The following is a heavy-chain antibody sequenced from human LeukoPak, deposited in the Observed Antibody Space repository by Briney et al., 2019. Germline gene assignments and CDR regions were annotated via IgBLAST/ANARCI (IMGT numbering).Heavy chain of an antibody. D-gene: IGHD2-15*01. V-gene: IGHV1-46*01. Sequence: ASVKVSCKAFGSTFTSNYMHWVRQAPGQGPEWMGVISPSGGSTTYAQKFQGRVTLTRDMSTSTDYLELSSLRSEDTAVYYCARAGAVVDNWFDPWGQGTLVTVSS. CDR2: ISPSGGST. CDR3: ARAGAVVDNWFDP. CDR1: GSTFTSNY. J-gene: IGHJ5*02.